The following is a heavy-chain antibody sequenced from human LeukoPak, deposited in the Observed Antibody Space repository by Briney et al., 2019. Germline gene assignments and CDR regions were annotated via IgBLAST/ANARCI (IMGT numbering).Heavy chain of an antibody. CDR2: LSSSSKTI. J-gene: IGHJ6*04. CDR1: GFTFSSFN. V-gene: IGHV3-48*01. CDR3: AELGITMSGGV. D-gene: IGHD3-10*02. Sequence: SGGSLRLSCAASGFTFSSFNMNWVRQAPGQGLEWVSYLSSSSKTIYYAYPVKGRFTISRDKATNSLYLQMNGLRAEDTAVYYCAELGITMSGGVWGKATTVTISS.